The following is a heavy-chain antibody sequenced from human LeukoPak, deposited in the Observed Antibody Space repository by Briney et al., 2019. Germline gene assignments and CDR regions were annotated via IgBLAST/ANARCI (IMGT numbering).Heavy chain of an antibody. D-gene: IGHD3-3*01. CDR1: GGTFRRYA. J-gene: IGHJ4*02. Sequence: SVKDSCKASGGTFRRYAISWARQAPGQGLEWMGGIIPIFGTANYAQKFQGRVTITTDESTSTAYMELSSLRSEDTAVYYCARAITIFGVVITYFDYWGQGTLVTVSS. CDR2: IIPIFGTA. CDR3: ARAITIFGVVITYFDY. V-gene: IGHV1-69*05.